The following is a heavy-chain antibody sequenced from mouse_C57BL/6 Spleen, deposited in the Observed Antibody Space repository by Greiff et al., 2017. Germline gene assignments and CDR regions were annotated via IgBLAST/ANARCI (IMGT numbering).Heavy chain of an antibody. J-gene: IGHJ3*01. CDR3: TSRGQLGRGDWFAY. CDR2: ISSGGDYI. D-gene: IGHD4-1*02. V-gene: IGHV5-9-1*02. CDR1: GFTFSSYA. Sequence: DVKLVESGEGLVKPGGSLKLSCAASGFTFSSYAMSWVRQTPEKRLEWVAYISSGGDYINYADTVKGRFTISRDNARNTLYLQISSLKSEDAAMCYCTSRGQLGRGDWFAYWGQGTLVTVSA.